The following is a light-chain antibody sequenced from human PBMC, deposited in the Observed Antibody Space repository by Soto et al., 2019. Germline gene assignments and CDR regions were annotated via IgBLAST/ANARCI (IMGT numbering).Light chain of an antibody. V-gene: IGKV3-20*01. Sequence: EIVLTQSPGALSLSPGERATLSCRASQRVSNSLVAWYQQKPGQAPTPLISAASSRATGVPDRFSGSGARTDFTLTISSLEPDDFAAYSCQTHGDSVFTFGPGTKVETK. CDR1: QRVSNSL. J-gene: IGKJ3*01. CDR3: QTHGDSVFT. CDR2: AAS.